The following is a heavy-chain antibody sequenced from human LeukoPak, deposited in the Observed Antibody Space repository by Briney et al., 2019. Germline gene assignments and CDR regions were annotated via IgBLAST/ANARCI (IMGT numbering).Heavy chain of an antibody. V-gene: IGHV3-7*01. CDR2: IKQDGSEK. CDR1: GFTFSSYW. J-gene: IGHJ4*02. Sequence: GGSLRLSCAASGFTFSSYWMSWVRQAPGKGLEWVANIKQDGSEKYYVDSVKGRFTISRDNAKNSLYLQMNSLRAGDTAVYYCARDLCSWIQLCPLDYWGQGTLVTVSS. CDR3: ARDLCSWIQLCPLDY. D-gene: IGHD5-18*01.